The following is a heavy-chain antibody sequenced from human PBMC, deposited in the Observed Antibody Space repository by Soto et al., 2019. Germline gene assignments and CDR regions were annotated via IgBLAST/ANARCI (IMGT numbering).Heavy chain of an antibody. CDR1: GYTFTSYG. J-gene: IGHJ6*02. V-gene: IGHV1-18*01. CDR2: ISAYNGNT. Sequence: ASVKVSCKASGYTFTSYGISWVRQAPGQGLEWMGWISAYNGNTNYAQKLQGRVTMTTDTSTSTAYMELRSLRSDDTAVYYCARDYIGYSSSSSYHYYGMDVWGQGTTVTVSS. D-gene: IGHD6-6*01. CDR3: ARDYIGYSSSSSYHYYGMDV.